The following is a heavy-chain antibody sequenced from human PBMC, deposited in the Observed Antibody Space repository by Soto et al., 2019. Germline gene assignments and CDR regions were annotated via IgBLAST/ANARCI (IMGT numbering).Heavy chain of an antibody. CDR3: ARSRYGAVTNPYYFDY. D-gene: IGHD4-17*01. J-gene: IGHJ4*02. CDR1: GGSISGYF. CDR2: IFYSGTT. Sequence: PSETLSLTCTVSGGSISGYFWSWIRQPPGKGLEWIGYIFYSGTTNYNPSLESRVTISVDTSKNQFSLKMSSVTAADTAVYYCARSRYGAVTNPYYFDYWGQGTLVTVSS. V-gene: IGHV4-59*01.